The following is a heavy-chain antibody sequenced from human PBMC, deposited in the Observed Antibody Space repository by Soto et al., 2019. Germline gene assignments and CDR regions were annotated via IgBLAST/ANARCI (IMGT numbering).Heavy chain of an antibody. J-gene: IGHJ6*02. CDR3: ARIRSIAAAGTAGYYYYYGMDV. V-gene: IGHV2-26*01. CDR1: GFSLSNARMG. D-gene: IGHD6-13*01. CDR2: IFSNDEK. Sequence: QVTLKESGPVLVKPTETLTLTCTVSGFSLSNARMGVSWIRQPPGKALEWLAHIFSNDEKSYSTSLKSRLTISKDTSKSQVVLTMTNMDPVDTATYYCARIRSIAAAGTAGYYYYYGMDVWGQGTTVTVSS.